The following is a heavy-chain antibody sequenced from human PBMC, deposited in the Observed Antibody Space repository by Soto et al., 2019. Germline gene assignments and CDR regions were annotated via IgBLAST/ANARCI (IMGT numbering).Heavy chain of an antibody. V-gene: IGHV3-30-3*01. CDR2: LSYDESDE. CDR1: GFTLSTYS. Sequence: QVHLVESGGGVVQPGRSLRLSCAASGFTLSTYSMNWVRQAPGKGLEWVAVLSYDESDEFYADSVKGRFTISRDKSKNTLYLQMNSLRAEDTAVYYCARERGTGYYSVIGYWGQGTLVTVSS. J-gene: IGHJ4*02. D-gene: IGHD3-9*01. CDR3: ARERGTGYYSVIGY.